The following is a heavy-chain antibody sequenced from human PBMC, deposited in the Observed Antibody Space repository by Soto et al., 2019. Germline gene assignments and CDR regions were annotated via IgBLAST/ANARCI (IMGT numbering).Heavy chain of an antibody. J-gene: IGHJ6*02. CDR3: ARAVYCGDDCYSYGMDV. CDR1: GYSFTDAY. CDR2: INPHSRST. D-gene: IGHD2-21*02. Sequence: QVQVVQSGAEVKKPGASVKISCKTSGYSFTDAYLHWVRQAPGQGLEWVGWINPHSRSTSFAQKFLSRVSMTSDTSISTAYMELFRLTSDHPAIYYCARAVYCGDDCYSYGMDVWGQGTTVTISS. V-gene: IGHV1-2*02.